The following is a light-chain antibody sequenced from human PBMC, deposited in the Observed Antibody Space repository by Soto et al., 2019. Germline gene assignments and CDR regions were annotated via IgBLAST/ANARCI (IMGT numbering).Light chain of an antibody. V-gene: IGKV3-20*01. CDR1: QSVSNNY. CDR2: GAS. Sequence: EIVLTQSPGTLSLSPGERDTLSCRASQSVSNNYLAWYQQKPGQAPRLLIYGASNRATGIPDRFSGSGSGIDFTLTISRLEPEDFAVYYCQQYGSSGTFGQGTKVEIK. CDR3: QQYGSSGT. J-gene: IGKJ1*01.